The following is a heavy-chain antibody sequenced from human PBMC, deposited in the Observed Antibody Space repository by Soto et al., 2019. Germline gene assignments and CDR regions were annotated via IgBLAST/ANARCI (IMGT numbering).Heavy chain of an antibody. J-gene: IGHJ4*02. D-gene: IGHD4-17*01. CDR2: VDPNGGGS. CDR1: GYSFPDYK. V-gene: IGHV1-2*04. CDR3: ATWVDYGDFEGFDF. Sequence: GASVKVSCKTSGYSFPDYKLHWVRQAPGQGLEWKGGVDPNGGGSNSAQKNQGSGNMNWETSNTTAQLDLTKKTTNDTATYFCATWVDYGDFEGFDFWGQGTLVTVSS.